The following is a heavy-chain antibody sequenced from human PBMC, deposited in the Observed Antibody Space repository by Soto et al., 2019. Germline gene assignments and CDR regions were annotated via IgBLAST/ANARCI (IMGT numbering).Heavy chain of an antibody. D-gene: IGHD2-15*01. CDR3: ARGVVVVAATPCWFDP. Sequence: QVQLQESGPGLVKPSQTLSLTCTVSGGSISSGGYYWSWIRQHPGKGLEWIGYIYYSGSTYYNPSLKCRVTISVDTSKNQFTLKLSSVTAADTAVYYCARGVVVVAATPCWFDPWGQGTLVTVSS. CDR2: IYYSGST. CDR1: GGSISSGGYY. J-gene: IGHJ5*02. V-gene: IGHV4-31*03.